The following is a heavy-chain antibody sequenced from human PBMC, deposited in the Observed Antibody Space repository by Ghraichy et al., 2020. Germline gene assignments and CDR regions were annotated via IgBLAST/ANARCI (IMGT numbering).Heavy chain of an antibody. V-gene: IGHV3-48*02. Sequence: GGSLRLSCVGSGFSFSGYSMNWVRQSPGTGLEWVSYITSSSRTVSYADSVKGRFTISRDNAQNSLYLQMNSLRDEDTAIYYCARGSRRVRFFYYDGRDVWGQGTTVTVSS. CDR3: ARGSRRVRFFYYDGRDV. J-gene: IGHJ6*02. D-gene: IGHD2/OR15-2a*01. CDR2: ITSSSRTV. CDR1: GFSFSGYS.